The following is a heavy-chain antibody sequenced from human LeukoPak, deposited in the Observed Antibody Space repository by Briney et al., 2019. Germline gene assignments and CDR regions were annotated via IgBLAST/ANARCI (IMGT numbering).Heavy chain of an antibody. CDR3: AKVIPPKVDAFDI. J-gene: IGHJ3*02. Sequence: GRSLRLSCAASGFTFDDYAMHWVRQAPGKGLEWVSSITRSNYIYYADSVKGRFTISRDNAKNSLYLQMNSLRAEDTAVYYCAKVIPPKVDAFDIWGQGTMVTVSS. CDR2: ITRSNYI. CDR1: GFTFDDYA. V-gene: IGHV3-69-1*01. D-gene: IGHD2-21*01.